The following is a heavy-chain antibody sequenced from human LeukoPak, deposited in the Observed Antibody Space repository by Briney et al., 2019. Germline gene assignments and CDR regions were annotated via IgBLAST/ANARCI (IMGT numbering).Heavy chain of an antibody. Sequence: PGGALRLSCAAPGFTLSSDWMSSVRQAPRKGLEWAANIKQDGSEEYYVASVKGRFTISRDNAKNSLYLQMNSLRAEDTAVYYCASGYSYGFVDYWGQGTLVTVSS. CDR1: GFTLSSDW. J-gene: IGHJ4*02. CDR3: ASGYSYGFVDY. CDR2: IKQDGSEE. D-gene: IGHD5-18*01. V-gene: IGHV3-7*01.